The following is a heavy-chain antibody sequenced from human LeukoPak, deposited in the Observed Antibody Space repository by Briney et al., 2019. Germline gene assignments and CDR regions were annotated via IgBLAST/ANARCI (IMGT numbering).Heavy chain of an antibody. V-gene: IGHV3-23*01. D-gene: IGHD3-3*01. J-gene: IGHJ4*02. CDR1: GFAFRSYG. CDR2: ISDDASKT. CDR3: AKAGMNYDFWSGYFI. Sequence: GGSLRLSCAASGFAFRSYGMTWVRQAPGKGLEWVSAISDDASKTYYADSVRGRFAISRDNSGNKLYLQMDRLSVEDTAIYYCAKAGMNYDFWSGYFIWGQGTLVTVSS.